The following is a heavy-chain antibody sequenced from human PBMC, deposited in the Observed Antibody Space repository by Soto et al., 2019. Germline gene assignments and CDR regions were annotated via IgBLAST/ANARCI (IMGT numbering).Heavy chain of an antibody. CDR2: SRDKVHSHST. J-gene: IGHJ4*02. V-gene: IGHV3-72*01. CDR1: GFTFSDHY. CDR3: ARGVVSTGYFDY. D-gene: IGHD5-12*01. Sequence: EVQLAESGGGLVQPGGSLRLSCAASGFTFSDHYMDWVRQAPGKGLEWVGRSRDKVHSHSTEYAACVKGRFTISRGDSENSLYLQMNSLKTEDTAVYYCARGVVSTGYFDYWGQGTLVTVSS.